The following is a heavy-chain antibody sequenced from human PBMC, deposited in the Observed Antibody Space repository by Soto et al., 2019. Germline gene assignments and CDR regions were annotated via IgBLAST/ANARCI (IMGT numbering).Heavy chain of an antibody. J-gene: IGHJ4*02. D-gene: IGHD3-10*01. V-gene: IGHV4-59*01. CDR2: IYYSGST. CDR1: GGSISSYY. Sequence: SETLSLTCTVSGGSISSYYWSWIRQPPGKGLEWIGYIYYSGSTNYNPSLKSRVTISVDTSKNQFSLKLSSVTAADTAVYYCARGRDYYGSGSYYHIDYWGQGTLVTVSS. CDR3: ARGRDYYGSGSYYHIDY.